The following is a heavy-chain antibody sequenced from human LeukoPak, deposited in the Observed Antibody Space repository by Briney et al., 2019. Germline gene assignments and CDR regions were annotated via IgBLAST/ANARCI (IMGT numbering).Heavy chain of an antibody. V-gene: IGHV3-7*03. CDR3: AREKFDY. J-gene: IGHJ4*02. Sequence: PGGSLRLSCAASGFTVSDSFMTWVRQAPGKGLEWVASIKHDGSEKYYVDSMKGRFTISRDNAKNSLYLQMNSLRVEDTAVYYCAREKFDYWGQGTLVTVSS. CDR2: IKHDGSEK. CDR1: GFTVSDSF.